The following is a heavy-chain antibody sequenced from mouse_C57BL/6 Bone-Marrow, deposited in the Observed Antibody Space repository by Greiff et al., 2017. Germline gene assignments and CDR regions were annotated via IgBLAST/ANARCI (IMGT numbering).Heavy chain of an antibody. Sequence: VQLQQSGPELVKPGASVKISCKASGYTFTDYYMNWVKQSHGKSLEWIGDINPNNGGTSYNQKFKGKATLTVDKSSSTAYMELRSLTSEDSAVYYYAVTNGLAWFAYWGQGTLVTVSA. CDR1: GYTFTDYY. CDR3: AVTNGLAWFAY. CDR2: INPNNGGT. D-gene: IGHD2-3*01. V-gene: IGHV1-26*01. J-gene: IGHJ3*01.